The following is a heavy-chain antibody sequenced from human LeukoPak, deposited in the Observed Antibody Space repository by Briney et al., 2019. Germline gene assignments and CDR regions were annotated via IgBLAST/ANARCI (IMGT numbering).Heavy chain of an antibody. CDR2: ISAYNGNT. J-gene: IGHJ3*02. Sequence: GASVKVSCKASGYTFTSYGISWVRQAPGQGLEWMGWISAYNGNTNYAQKLQGRVTMTTDTSTSTAYMELRSLRSDDTAVYYCATKGPYSSGWSDAFDIWGQGTMVTVSS. V-gene: IGHV1-18*01. CDR3: ATKGPYSSGWSDAFDI. CDR1: GYTFTSYG. D-gene: IGHD6-19*01.